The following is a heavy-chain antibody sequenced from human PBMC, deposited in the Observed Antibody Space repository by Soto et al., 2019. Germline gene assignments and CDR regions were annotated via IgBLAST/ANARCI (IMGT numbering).Heavy chain of an antibody. CDR1: GFSFSSYG. J-gene: IGHJ4*02. Sequence: QVQLVESGGGVVQPGRSLRLSCAASGFSFSSYGMHWVRQAPGKGLEWVAVISYDANNEYYADSVKGRFTISRDNSKNTLYLQMNSLRAEDTAVYYCARMTYCISTSCRYSHFDNWGQGTLVTVSS. D-gene: IGHD2-2*01. CDR3: ARMTYCISTSCRYSHFDN. CDR2: ISYDANNE. V-gene: IGHV3-30*03.